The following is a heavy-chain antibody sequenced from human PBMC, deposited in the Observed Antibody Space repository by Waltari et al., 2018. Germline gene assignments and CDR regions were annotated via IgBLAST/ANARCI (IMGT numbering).Heavy chain of an antibody. CDR2: LYPVDFYT. V-gene: IGHV5-51*01. CDR1: GYSFTNYW. Sequence: EVQLVQSGAEVKKPGDSLKISCKVSGYSFTNYWIGWVRQMPGKGLECMGILYPVDFYTSCSPSVQCQDTISADKSITTAYLQVDSLTASVTAIFYCASRGHMVPTGGWFFDYWGQGTLVTVSS. CDR3: ASRGHMVPTGGWFFDY. D-gene: IGHD5-12*01. J-gene: IGHJ4*02.